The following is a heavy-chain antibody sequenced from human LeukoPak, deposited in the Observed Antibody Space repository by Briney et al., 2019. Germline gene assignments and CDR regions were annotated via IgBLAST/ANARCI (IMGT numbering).Heavy chain of an antibody. J-gene: IGHJ3*02. CDR3: ARVRRPYGDYGYDAFDI. V-gene: IGHV3-74*01. CDR1: GFTFSSYW. Sequence: GGSLRLSCAASGFTFSSYWMHWVRQAPGKGLVWVSRINTDGSSTSYADSVKGRFTISRDNAKNTLYLQMNSLRAEDTAVYYCARVRRPYGDYGYDAFDIWGQGTMVTVSS. CDR2: INTDGSST. D-gene: IGHD4-17*01.